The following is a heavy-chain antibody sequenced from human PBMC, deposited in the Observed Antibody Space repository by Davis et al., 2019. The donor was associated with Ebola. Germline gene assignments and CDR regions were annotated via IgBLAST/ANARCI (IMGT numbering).Heavy chain of an antibody. D-gene: IGHD1-14*01. V-gene: IGHV5-51*01. CDR1: GYSFTSSW. J-gene: IGHJ3*02. Sequence: GESLKLSCKGSGYSFTSSWIGWVRQMPGKGLEWMGIIYTGDSDTRYSPSFRGQVTISADKSIKTAFLQWSSLKASDTAMYYCASLRRTIIGMDDAFDIWGQGTMVTVSS. CDR2: IYTGDSDT. CDR3: ASLRRTIIGMDDAFDI.